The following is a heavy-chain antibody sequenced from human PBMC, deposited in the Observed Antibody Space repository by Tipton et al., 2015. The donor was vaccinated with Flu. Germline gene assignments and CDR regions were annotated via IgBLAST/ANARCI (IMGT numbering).Heavy chain of an antibody. CDR1: GGSISSYY. V-gene: IGHV4-4*07. CDR2: IYPSGSA. D-gene: IGHD1-26*01. Sequence: PGLVKPSETLSLTCTVYGGSISSYYWSWIRQPAGKGLEWIGLIYPSGSANYNPSLESRVSMSLDKSKNQFSLKLTSVTAADTAVYYCARHHFNYSPYYWGQGTLVTVSS. J-gene: IGHJ4*02. CDR3: ARHHFNYSPYY.